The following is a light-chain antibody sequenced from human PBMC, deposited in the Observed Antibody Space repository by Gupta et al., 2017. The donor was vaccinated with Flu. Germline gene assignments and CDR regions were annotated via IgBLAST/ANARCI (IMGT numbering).Light chain of an antibody. J-gene: IGKJ1*01. Sequence: SSLSASVGDRVTITCRASQGIRNYLAWYKQKPGKGPKLLIYAASTWQSGVPSRFSGSGSGTDFTLTISSLQPEDVATYYCQKYNSAPPWTFGQGTKVEIK. CDR3: QKYNSAPPWT. CDR1: QGIRNY. V-gene: IGKV1-27*01. CDR2: AAS.